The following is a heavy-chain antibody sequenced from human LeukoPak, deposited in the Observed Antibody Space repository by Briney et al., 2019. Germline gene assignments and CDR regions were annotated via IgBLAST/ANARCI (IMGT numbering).Heavy chain of an antibody. D-gene: IGHD5-18*01. Sequence: PSATLSLTCTVSRCSISSYYWSWNRQPPGKGLEWIGYIYYTGSTNYNPSLKSRVTISVDTSKNQFSLKLSSVTAADTAVYYCARGALISYSYGPFDYWGQGTLVTVSS. CDR2: IYYTGST. J-gene: IGHJ4*02. CDR1: RCSISSYY. V-gene: IGHV4-59*01. CDR3: ARGALISYSYGPFDY.